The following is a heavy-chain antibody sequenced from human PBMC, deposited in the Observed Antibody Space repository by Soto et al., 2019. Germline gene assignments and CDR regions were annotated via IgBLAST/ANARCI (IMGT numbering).Heavy chain of an antibody. CDR3: ARGPYYYDSSGDPYDY. CDR2: ISSSSSYI. V-gene: IGHV3-21*01. J-gene: IGHJ4*02. CDR1: GFTFSSYS. Sequence: GGSLRLSCAASGFTFSSYSMNWVRQAPGKGLEWVSSISSSSSYIYYADSVKGRFTISRDNAKNSLYLQMNSLRAEDTAVYYCARGPYYYDSSGDPYDYWGQGTLVTVSS. D-gene: IGHD3-22*01.